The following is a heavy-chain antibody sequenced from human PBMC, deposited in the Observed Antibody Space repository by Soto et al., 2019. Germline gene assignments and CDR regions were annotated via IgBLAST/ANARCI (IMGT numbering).Heavy chain of an antibody. D-gene: IGHD1-26*01. CDR1: GGTFSSYT. CDR3: ARVVVGSRLSLDY. J-gene: IGHJ4*02. Sequence: QVQLVQSGAEVKKPGSSVTVSCKASGGTFSSYTISWVRQAPGQGLEWMAGISAIFGTPIYAQKFQDRVTITADDSTMTAHMEMKRLTSEDTAVYYCARVVVGSRLSLDYWGQGTLVTISS. CDR2: ISAIFGTP. V-gene: IGHV1-69*01.